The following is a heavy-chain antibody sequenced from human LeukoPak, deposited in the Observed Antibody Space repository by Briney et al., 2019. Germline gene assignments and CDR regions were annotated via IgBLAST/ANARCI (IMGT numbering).Heavy chain of an antibody. CDR2: ITSNGGST. CDR3: VKDRGTWGYQGFLDY. Sequence: GGSLRLSCSASGFTFNRYAMHWVRQAPGKGLEYVSAITSNGGSTYYADSVKGRFTISRDNSKNTVHLQMRSLRAEDTAVYYCVKDRGTWGYQGFLDYWGQGTLVTVSS. J-gene: IGHJ4*02. D-gene: IGHD2-2*01. V-gene: IGHV3-64D*06. CDR1: GFTFNRYA.